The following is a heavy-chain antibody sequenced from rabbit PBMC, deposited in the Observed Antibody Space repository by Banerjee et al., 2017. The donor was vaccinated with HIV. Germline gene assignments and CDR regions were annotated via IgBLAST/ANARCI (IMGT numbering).Heavy chain of an antibody. Sequence: QEQLEESGGGLVKPEGSLKLTCTVSGFTLSSYVMCWVRQAPGKGLEWIGCINTGSGSAYYASWVKGRFTISKTSSTTVTLQMTSLTAADTATYFCARDGTAYAGYGYAGFNLWGPGTLVTVS. CDR2: INTGSGSA. J-gene: IGHJ4*01. CDR3: ARDGTAYAGYGYAGFNL. V-gene: IGHV1S45*01. D-gene: IGHD6-1*01. CDR1: GFTLSSYV.